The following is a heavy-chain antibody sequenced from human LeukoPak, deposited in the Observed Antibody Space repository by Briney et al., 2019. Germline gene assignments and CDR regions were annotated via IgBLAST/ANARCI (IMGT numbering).Heavy chain of an antibody. J-gene: IGHJ4*02. Sequence: GGSLRLSCAASGFTFSSYWMGWVRQAPGKRLEWVANMNIDGSEKYYADSAKGRYTISRDNARNSVYLQMNSLRVEDTAVYYCARDPVEWELLLDYWGQGTLVTVSS. CDR3: ARDPVEWELLLDY. CDR1: GFTFSSYW. V-gene: IGHV3-7*01. CDR2: MNIDGSEK. D-gene: IGHD1-26*01.